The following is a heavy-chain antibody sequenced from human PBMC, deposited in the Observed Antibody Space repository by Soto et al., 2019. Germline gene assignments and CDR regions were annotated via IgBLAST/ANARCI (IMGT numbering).Heavy chain of an antibody. Sequence: QLQLQESGPGLVKPSETLSLTCTVSGGSISSSNSYWGWIRQPPGKGLEWIGTIYYSGSTYYNPSLKSRATISVDTSTHQFSLKVSSVIAADTAVYYCARQPDYYGMDVWGQGTTVTVSS. CDR2: IYYSGST. V-gene: IGHV4-39*01. CDR3: ARQPDYYGMDV. J-gene: IGHJ6*02. CDR1: GGSISSSNSY.